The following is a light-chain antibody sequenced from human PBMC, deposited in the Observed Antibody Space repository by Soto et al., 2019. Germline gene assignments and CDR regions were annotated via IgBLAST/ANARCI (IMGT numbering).Light chain of an antibody. CDR1: SSDVGGYKY. CDR2: EVS. V-gene: IGLV2-14*01. CDR3: CAYTGGTTLV. J-gene: IGLJ2*01. Sequence: QSALTQPASVSGSPGQSITISCTGNSSDVGGYKYVSWYQQHPGKAPKLMIFEVSNRPSGVSNRFSCSKSGNTASLTISGLQAEDEGDYCCCAYTGGTTLVCGGGTKLTVL.